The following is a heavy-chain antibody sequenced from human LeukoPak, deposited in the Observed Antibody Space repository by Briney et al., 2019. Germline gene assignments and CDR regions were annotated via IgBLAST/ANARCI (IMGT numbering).Heavy chain of an antibody. CDR3: ARRSGSYWD. CDR1: GFTFSTFD. V-gene: IGHV3-48*01. D-gene: IGHD1-26*01. J-gene: IGHJ4*02. Sequence: GGSLRLSCAASGFTFSTFDMNWVRQAPGKGLEWVSYISSGSSTIYYADSVKGRFTISRDNAKNSLYLQMNSLRGEDTAAYYCARRSGSYWDWGQGTLVTVSS. CDR2: ISSGSSTI.